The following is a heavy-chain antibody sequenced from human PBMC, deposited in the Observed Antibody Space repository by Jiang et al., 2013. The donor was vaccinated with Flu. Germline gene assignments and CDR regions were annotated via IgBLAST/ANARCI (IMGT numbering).Heavy chain of an antibody. Sequence: GAEVKKPGSTVKISCKVSGYIFRDYYIHWCNRPWKGLEWMGVVDPEDGQTKYAEKFQDRLTITADTSTDTAYMDLSSLKFEDTAVYFCATLGPKAPRDVAYWGQGTLVTVSS. CDR2: VDPEDGQT. CDR1: GYIFRDYY. D-gene: IGHD6-6*01. V-gene: IGHV1-69-2*01. CDR3: ATLGPKAPRDVAY. J-gene: IGHJ4*02.